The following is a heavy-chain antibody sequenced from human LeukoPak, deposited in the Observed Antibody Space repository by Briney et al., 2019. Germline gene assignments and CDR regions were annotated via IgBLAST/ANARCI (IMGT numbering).Heavy chain of an antibody. Sequence: SETLSLTCTVSGGSISSGGYYWSWIRQPPGKGLEWIGYIYHSGSTYYNPSLKSRVTISVDRSKNQFSLKLSSVTAVDTAVYYCARVESIAAALDYWGQGTLVTVSS. CDR2: IYHSGST. CDR1: GGSISSGGYY. D-gene: IGHD6-13*01. J-gene: IGHJ4*02. CDR3: ARVESIAAALDY. V-gene: IGHV4-30-2*01.